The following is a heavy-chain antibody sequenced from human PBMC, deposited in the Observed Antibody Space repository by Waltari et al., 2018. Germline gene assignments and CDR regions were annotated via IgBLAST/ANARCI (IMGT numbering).Heavy chain of an antibody. D-gene: IGHD1-7*01. CDR2: IYYSGRT. CDR1: GGSISSYY. Sequence: QVQLQESGPGLVKPSETLSLTCTVSGGSISSYYWSWIRQPPGKGLEWIGYIYYSGRTNYNPSLKIRVTISVDTSKNQFSLKLSSVTAADTAVYYCARSEELRWFDPWGQGTLVTVSS. J-gene: IGHJ5*02. CDR3: ARSEELRWFDP. V-gene: IGHV4-59*01.